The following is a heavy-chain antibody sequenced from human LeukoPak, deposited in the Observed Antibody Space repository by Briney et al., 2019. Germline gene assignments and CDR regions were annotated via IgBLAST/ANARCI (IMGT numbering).Heavy chain of an antibody. CDR2: IYYSGST. CDR1: GGSISSSSYY. D-gene: IGHD3-22*01. J-gene: IGHJ6*03. Sequence: SETLSLTCTVSGGSISSSSYYWGWIRQPSGKGLEWIGSIYYSGSTYYNPSLKSRVTISVDTSKNQFSLKLNSVTAADAAVYYCARGYDSSGYIYYYYYMDVWGKGTTVTVSS. CDR3: ARGYDSSGYIYYYYYMDV. V-gene: IGHV4-39*01.